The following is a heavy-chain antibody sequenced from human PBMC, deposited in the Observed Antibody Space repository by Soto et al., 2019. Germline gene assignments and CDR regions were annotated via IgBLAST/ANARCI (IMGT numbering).Heavy chain of an antibody. Sequence: GGSLRLSCTASGFTFSSYAMSWVRQAPGEGLEWVSSISETGVYTDYAASVKGRVTISRDNSKNTGFVQMTSLRAEDTAVYYCTRGIDIEVVVDARLAAAFAIWGQGTMVTVSS. CDR1: GFTFSSYA. V-gene: IGHV3-23*01. CDR2: ISETGVYT. J-gene: IGHJ3*02. CDR3: TRGIDIEVVVDARLAAAFAI. D-gene: IGHD2-15*01.